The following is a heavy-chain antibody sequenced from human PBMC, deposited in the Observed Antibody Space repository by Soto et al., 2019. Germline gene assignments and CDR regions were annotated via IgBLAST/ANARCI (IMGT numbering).Heavy chain of an antibody. CDR1: GGTFSSYA. J-gene: IGHJ4*02. CDR2: IIPIFGTA. V-gene: IGHV1-69*13. Sequence: SVKVSCKASGGTFSSYAISWVRKAPGQGLEWMGGIIPIFGTANYAQKFQGRVTITADESTSTAYMELSSLRSEDTAVYYCARSRGEYYDSKGFGYWGQGTLVTVSS. CDR3: ARSRGEYYDSKGFGY. D-gene: IGHD3-22*01.